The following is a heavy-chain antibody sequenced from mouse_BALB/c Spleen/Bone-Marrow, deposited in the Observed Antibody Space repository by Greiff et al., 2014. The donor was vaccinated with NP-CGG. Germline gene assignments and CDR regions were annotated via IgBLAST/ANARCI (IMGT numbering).Heavy chain of an antibody. Sequence: VKLMESGPGLVAPSQRLSITCTVSGFSLSRYSVHWVRQPPGKGLEWLGMIWGGGSTDYNSALKSRLSISKDNSKSQVFLKMNSLQTDDTAMYYCARLYGNYGGYFDYWGQGTTLTVSS. CDR3: ARLYGNYGGYFDY. J-gene: IGHJ2*01. V-gene: IGHV2-6-4*01. CDR2: IWGGGST. D-gene: IGHD2-10*02. CDR1: GFSLSRYS.